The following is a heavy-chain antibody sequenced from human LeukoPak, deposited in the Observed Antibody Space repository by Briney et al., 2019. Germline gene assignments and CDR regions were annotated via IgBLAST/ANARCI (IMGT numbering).Heavy chain of an antibody. J-gene: IGHJ4*02. CDR1: GGSISSYY. D-gene: IGHD6-19*01. V-gene: IGHV4-59*08. CDR2: IYYSGST. CDR3: AGPRREYSSGLYYFDY. Sequence: PSETLSLTCTLSGGSISSYYCSWIRQPPGKGLEWSGYIYYSGSTNYNPSLKSRVTISVDTSKNQFSLKLSSVTAADTAVDYCAGPRREYSSGLYYFDYWGQGTLVTVSS.